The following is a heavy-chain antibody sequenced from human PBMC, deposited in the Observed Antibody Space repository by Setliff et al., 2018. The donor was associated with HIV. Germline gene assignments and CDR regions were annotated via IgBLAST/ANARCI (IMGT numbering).Heavy chain of an antibody. CDR2: IYTSGKT. Sequence: SETLSLTCTVSGDSITRGSYYWSWIRQPAGKGLEWIGHIYTSGKTYYSPSLKSRITISADTSKNQLSLNLSSVTAADTAVYYCARAAYSGTYLWEPATDLWGRGTLVTVSS. CDR1: GDSITRGSYY. CDR3: ARAAYSGTYLWEPATDL. V-gene: IGHV4-61*09. D-gene: IGHD1-26*01. J-gene: IGHJ2*01.